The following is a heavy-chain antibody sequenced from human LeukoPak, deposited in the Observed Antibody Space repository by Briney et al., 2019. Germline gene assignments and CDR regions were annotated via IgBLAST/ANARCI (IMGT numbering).Heavy chain of an antibody. V-gene: IGHV3-30*02. CDR1: GFSFSSSG. J-gene: IGHJ4*02. Sequence: GGSLRLSCAASGFSFSSSGMNWVRQAPGKGLEWLAFIRYDGRDENFADSVKGRFTISRDNSKNTLYLQMNSLRAEHTAVYYCAKDSGFDSWGQGTLVTVSS. CDR3: AKDSGFDS. CDR2: IRYDGRDE. D-gene: IGHD1-26*01.